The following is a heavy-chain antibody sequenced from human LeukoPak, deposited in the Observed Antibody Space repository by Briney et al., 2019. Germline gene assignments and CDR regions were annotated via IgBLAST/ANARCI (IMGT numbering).Heavy chain of an antibody. CDR3: ATLNSIVVVTAPFDY. J-gene: IGHJ4*02. Sequence: GGSLRLSCAASGFSFSSSAMHWVRQAPGKGLDWVAFIHYDGNNKYCADSVKGRFAISRDNSKNTVYLQMNSLRAEDTAVYYCATLNSIVVVTAPFDYWGQGTLVTVSS. CDR1: GFSFSSSA. CDR2: IHYDGNNK. V-gene: IGHV3-30*02. D-gene: IGHD2-21*02.